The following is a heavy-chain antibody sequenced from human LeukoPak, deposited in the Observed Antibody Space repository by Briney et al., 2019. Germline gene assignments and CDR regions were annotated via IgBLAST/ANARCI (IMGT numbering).Heavy chain of an antibody. V-gene: IGHV3-23*01. D-gene: IGHD6-19*01. CDR3: TKDLMTGFSSGWYFGY. Sequence: GGSLRLSCAASGVTFNTYAMSWVRQAPGKGLEWVAVTGGSDDSTHYADSVKGRFTISRDNSKNSLYLQMNSLTAEDTAVYYCTKDLMTGFSSGWYFGYWGQGTLVTVPS. CDR2: TGGSDDST. CDR1: GVTFNTYA. J-gene: IGHJ4*02.